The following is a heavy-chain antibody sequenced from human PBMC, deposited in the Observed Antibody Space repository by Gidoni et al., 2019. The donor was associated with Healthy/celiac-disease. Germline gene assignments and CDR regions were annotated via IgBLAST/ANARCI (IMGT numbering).Heavy chain of an antibody. V-gene: IGHV3-30*18. D-gene: IGHD1-1*01. J-gene: IGHJ4*02. CDR3: AKTRRRALEYFDY. CDR1: GFTFSSYG. CDR2: ISYDGSNK. Sequence: QVHLVESGGGVVQPGRSLRLSCAASGFTFSSYGMHWVRQAPGKGLEWVAVISYDGSNKYYADSVKGRFTISRDNFKNTLYLQMKSLRAEDTAVYYCAKTRRRALEYFDYWGQGTLITVSS.